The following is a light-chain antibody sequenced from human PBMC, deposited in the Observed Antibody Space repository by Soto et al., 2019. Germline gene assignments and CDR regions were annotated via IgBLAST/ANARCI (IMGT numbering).Light chain of an antibody. Sequence: QSALTQPASVYGSPGQSITISCTGTSSDVGGYNYVSWYQQHPRKAPKVMIYDVSTRPSGISNRFSGTKSGNTASLTISGLQGADEADYDCSSYTSGSTLVVFGGGTKLTVL. CDR1: SSDVGGYNY. V-gene: IGLV2-14*03. J-gene: IGLJ2*01. CDR2: DVS. CDR3: SSYTSGSTLVV.